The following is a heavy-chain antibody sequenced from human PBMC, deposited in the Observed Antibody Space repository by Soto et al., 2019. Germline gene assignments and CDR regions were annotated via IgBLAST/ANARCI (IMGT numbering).Heavy chain of an antibody. J-gene: IGHJ4*02. D-gene: IGHD3-22*01. CDR3: ARPPTPYDSSGSFHY. Sequence: PGGSLRPSCAASGFTFSKYAMHWVRQAPGKGLEWVAVISYDGSSKYYADSVKGRFTVSRDNSKNTLYLEMNSLRTEDTAVYYCARPPTPYDSSGSFHYWGQGTLVTVSS. CDR2: ISYDGSSK. CDR1: GFTFSKYA. V-gene: IGHV3-30-3*01.